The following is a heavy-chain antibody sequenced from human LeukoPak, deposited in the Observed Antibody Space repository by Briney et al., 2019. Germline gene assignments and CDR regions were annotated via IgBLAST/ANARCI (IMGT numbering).Heavy chain of an antibody. D-gene: IGHD3-3*01. CDR1: GFTFSSYA. Sequence: HPGGSLRLSCAVYGFTFSSYAMSWVRRAPGKGLEWVSSISGSGGSTYYADSVKGRFTISRDNSKNTLYLQMNSLRAEDTAVYYCAKEALRFLEWLPQYDYWGQGTLVTVSS. J-gene: IGHJ4*02. V-gene: IGHV3-23*01. CDR2: ISGSGGST. CDR3: AKEALRFLEWLPQYDY.